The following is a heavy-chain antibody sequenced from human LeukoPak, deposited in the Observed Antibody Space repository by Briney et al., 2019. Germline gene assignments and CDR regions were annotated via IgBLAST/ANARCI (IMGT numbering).Heavy chain of an antibody. D-gene: IGHD6-13*01. J-gene: IGHJ4*02. CDR2: IYSGGST. CDR1: GFTVSSNY. Sequence: GGSLRLSCAASGFTVSSNYMSWVRQAPGKGLEWVSVIYSGGSTYYADSVKGRFTISRDNSKNTLYLQMNSLRAEDTAVYYCARAGRDSSSPSFDYWGQGTLVTVSS. V-gene: IGHV3-53*01. CDR3: ARAGRDSSSPSFDY.